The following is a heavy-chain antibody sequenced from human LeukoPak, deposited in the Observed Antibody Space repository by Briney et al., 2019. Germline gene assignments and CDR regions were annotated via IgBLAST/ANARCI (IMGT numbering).Heavy chain of an antibody. CDR3: AGITTMIVLNGAFDI. J-gene: IGHJ3*02. CDR1: GGSISSYY. CDR2: IYYSGST. Sequence: SETLSLTCTVSGGSISSYYWSWLRQPPGKGLEWIGYIYYSGSTNYNPSLKSRVTISVDTSKNQFSLKLSSVTTADTAVYYCAGITTMIVLNGAFDIWGQGTMVTVSS. D-gene: IGHD3-22*01. V-gene: IGHV4-59*08.